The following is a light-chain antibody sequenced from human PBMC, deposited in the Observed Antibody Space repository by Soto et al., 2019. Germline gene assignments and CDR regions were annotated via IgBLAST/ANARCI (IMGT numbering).Light chain of an antibody. Sequence: QSVLTQPPSLSGAPGQRVTISCTGSGSNIGAPYDVHWYQHLPGTAPKLLIYGSTNRPSGVPGRFSGSKSGTSASLAITGLQAEDEADYYCQSYDSSLSGYVFGAGTKVTAL. CDR3: QSYDSSLSGYV. V-gene: IGLV1-40*01. CDR2: GST. CDR1: GSNIGAPYD. J-gene: IGLJ1*01.